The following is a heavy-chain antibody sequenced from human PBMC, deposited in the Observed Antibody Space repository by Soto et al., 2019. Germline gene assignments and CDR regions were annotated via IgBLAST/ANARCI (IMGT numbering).Heavy chain of an antibody. CDR1: GFTFSSYG. D-gene: IGHD4-17*01. J-gene: IGHJ5*02. CDR2: IWYDGSNK. Sequence: AGGSLRLSCAASGFTFSSYGMHWVRPAPGKGVEWVAVIWYDGSNKYYADSVKGRFTISRDNSKNTLYLQMNSLRAEDTAVYYCARDRNGDYEGGSDWFDPWGQGTLVTVSS. V-gene: IGHV3-33*01. CDR3: ARDRNGDYEGGSDWFDP.